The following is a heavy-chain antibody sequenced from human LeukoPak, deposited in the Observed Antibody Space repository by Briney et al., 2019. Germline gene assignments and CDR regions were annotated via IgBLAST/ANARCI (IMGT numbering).Heavy chain of an antibody. D-gene: IGHD3-10*01. CDR2: IRQDESER. CDR3: XXXXXXXYGSYFYYYMDV. J-gene: IGHJ6*03. CDR1: GFSFSSYW. V-gene: IGHV3-7*01. Sequence: GGSLRLSCEGSGFSFSSYWMTWVRHLPGKGPEWVANIRQDESERYFADSVKGRFTISRDNAKKSVYLHMSSLRAEDTALYYXXXXXXXXYGSYFYYYMDVWGKGTTVTVSS.